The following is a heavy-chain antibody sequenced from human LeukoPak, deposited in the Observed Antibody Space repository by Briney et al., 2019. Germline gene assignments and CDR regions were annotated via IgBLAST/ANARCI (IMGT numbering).Heavy chain of an antibody. Sequence: GGSLRLSCAASGFTFSRYWMSWVRQAPGKGLEWVANIKQDGSEKDYVDSVKGRFTISRDNAKNSLYLQMNSLTAEDTAVYYCARDQRLVIINWGQGTLVTVSS. J-gene: IGHJ4*02. CDR1: GFTFSRYW. V-gene: IGHV3-7*01. CDR2: IKQDGSEK. D-gene: IGHD3-9*01. CDR3: ARDQRLVIIN.